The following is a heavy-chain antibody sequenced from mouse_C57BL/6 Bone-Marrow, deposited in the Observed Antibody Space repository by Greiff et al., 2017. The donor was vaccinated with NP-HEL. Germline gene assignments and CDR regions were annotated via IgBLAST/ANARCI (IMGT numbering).Heavy chain of an antibody. Sequence: VMLVESGPGLVAPSQSLSITCTVSGFSLTSYAISWVRQPPGKGLEWLGVLWTGGGTNYNSALKSRLSISKDNSKSQVFLKMNSLQTDDTARYYCARKRLRRDYYAMDYWGQGTSVTVSS. J-gene: IGHJ4*01. CDR2: LWTGGGT. CDR3: ARKRLRRDYYAMDY. D-gene: IGHD2-4*01. V-gene: IGHV2-9-1*01. CDR1: GFSLTSYA.